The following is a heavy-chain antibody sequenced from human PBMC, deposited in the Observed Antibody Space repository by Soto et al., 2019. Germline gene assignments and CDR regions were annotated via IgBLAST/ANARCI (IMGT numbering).Heavy chain of an antibody. CDR2: VSANGQGI. D-gene: IGHD3-10*01. J-gene: IGHJ4*02. Sequence: LRLSCAASGFTFSSSAISWVRQAPGKGLEWVSAVSANGQGIYYADSVRGRFTISRDNSKNTVFLHMDSLSAEDTAVYYCAKDRHYPRDYFHYWGQGTLVTVSS. CDR1: GFTFSSSA. CDR3: AKDRHYPRDYFHY. V-gene: IGHV3-23*01.